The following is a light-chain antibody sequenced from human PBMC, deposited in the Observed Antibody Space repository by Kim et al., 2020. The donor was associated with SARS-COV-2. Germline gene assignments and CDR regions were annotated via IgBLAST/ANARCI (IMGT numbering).Light chain of an antibody. J-gene: IGKJ4*01. CDR1: QDMRNS. Sequence: IQLTQSPSSLSASVGDSVTITCRASQDMRNSLAWYQQKPGKVPKLLIYGASTLQSGVPLRFSGSGSGTDFTLTISSLQPEDFATYYRQQLNSYSLTFGGGTKVDIK. CDR2: GAS. CDR3: QQLNSYSLT. V-gene: IGKV1-9*01.